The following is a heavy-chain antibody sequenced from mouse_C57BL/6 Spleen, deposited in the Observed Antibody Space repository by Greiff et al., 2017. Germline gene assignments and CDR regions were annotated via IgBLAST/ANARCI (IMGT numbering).Heavy chain of an antibody. CDR1: GFTFTDYY. Sequence: VQLQQSGPVLVKPGPSVKISCKASGFTFTDYYMHWVKQSHGKSLEWIGLVYPYNGGTSYNQKFKGKATLTVDTSSSTAYMELNSLTSEDSAVYYCAREVAGGYDGYSDYYAMGYWGQGASVTVSS. V-gene: IGHV1-36*01. J-gene: IGHJ4*01. CDR2: VYPYNGGT. CDR3: AREVAGGYDGYSDYYAMGY. D-gene: IGHD2-3*01.